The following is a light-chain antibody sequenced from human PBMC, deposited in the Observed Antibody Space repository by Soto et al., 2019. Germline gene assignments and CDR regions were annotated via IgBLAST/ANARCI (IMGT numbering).Light chain of an antibody. CDR3: QQYNNWTFVWA. J-gene: IGKJ4*01. V-gene: IGKV3-15*01. CDR2: GAS. Sequence: EIVMTQSPATLSVSPGERATLSCRASQSVSSNLAWYQQKPGQAPRLLIYGASTRATGIPARFSGSGSGTEFTLTISSLQSEDFAVYYCQQYNNWTFVWAFGGGTKVEIK. CDR1: QSVSSN.